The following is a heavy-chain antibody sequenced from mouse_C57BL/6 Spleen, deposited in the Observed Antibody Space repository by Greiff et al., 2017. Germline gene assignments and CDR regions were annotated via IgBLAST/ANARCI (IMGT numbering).Heavy chain of an antibody. J-gene: IGHJ1*03. CDR3: ARGYQRWYFDV. V-gene: IGHV5-17*01. CDR2: ISSGSSTI. CDR1: GFTFSDYG. Sequence: EVKLMESGGGLVKPGGSLKLSCAASGFTFSDYGMHWVRQAPEKGLEWVAYISSGSSTIYYADTVKGRFTISRDNAKNTLFLQMTSLRSEDTAMYYYARGYQRWYFDVWGTGTTVTVSS. D-gene: IGHD5-1-1*01.